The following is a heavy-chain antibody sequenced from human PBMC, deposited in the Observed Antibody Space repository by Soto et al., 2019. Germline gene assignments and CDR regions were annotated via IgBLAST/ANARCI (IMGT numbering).Heavy chain of an antibody. Sequence: GWTLRLSCAASGFPFTRYSMNWVRQAPGKGLEWASSISSTTNYIHYADSMKGRFTVSRDNAKNSVYLEMNSLSAEDTAVYYCARESEDLTSNFDYWGKGTLVTVSS. CDR2: ISSTTNYI. J-gene: IGHJ4*02. V-gene: IGHV3-21*01. CDR3: ARESEDLTSNFDY. CDR1: GFPFTRYS.